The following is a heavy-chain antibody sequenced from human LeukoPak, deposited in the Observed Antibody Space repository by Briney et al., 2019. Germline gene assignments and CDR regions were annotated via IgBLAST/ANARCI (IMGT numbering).Heavy chain of an antibody. D-gene: IGHD3-10*01. V-gene: IGHV4-34*01. Sequence: PSETLSLTCAVYGGSFSGYYWSWIRQPPGTGVEWIGEINHSGSTNYNPSLKSRVTISVDPSKNQFSLKMSSVTAADTAVYYCARGMVRGVTHFDYWGQGTLVTVSS. CDR1: GGSFSGYY. CDR2: INHSGST. CDR3: ARGMVRGVTHFDY. J-gene: IGHJ4*02.